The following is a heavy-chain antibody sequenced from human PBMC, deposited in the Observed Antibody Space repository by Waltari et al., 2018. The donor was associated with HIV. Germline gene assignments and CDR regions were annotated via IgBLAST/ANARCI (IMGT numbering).Heavy chain of an antibody. V-gene: IGHV3-7*03. CDR2: INQDGSDM. Sequence: DVYLVQSGGGLVQTGGSTRLTCGVAGFTFERYWMSWVRQAPGMALEWVANINQDGSDMYYADSVKGRFLIFRDNTKKSLVLEMNRLRVEDTATYYCARSSSGHFDSWGQGTLVTVSS. J-gene: IGHJ4*02. D-gene: IGHD3-22*01. CDR1: GFTFERYW. CDR3: ARSSSGHFDS.